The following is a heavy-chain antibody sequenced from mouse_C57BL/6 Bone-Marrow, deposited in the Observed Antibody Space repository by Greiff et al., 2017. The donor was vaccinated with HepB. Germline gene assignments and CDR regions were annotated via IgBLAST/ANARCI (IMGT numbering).Heavy chain of an antibody. CDR3: TRDPSTMVTTDGLWFAY. J-gene: IGHJ3*01. D-gene: IGHD2-2*01. CDR2: ISSGGDYI. V-gene: IGHV5-9-1*02. Sequence: EVKLVESGEGLVKPGGSLKLSCAASGFTFSSYAMSWVRQTPEKRLEWVAYISSGGDYIYYADTVKGRFTISRDNARNTLYLQMSSLKSEDTAMYYCTRDPSTMVTTDGLWFAYWGQGTLVSVSA. CDR1: GFTFSSYA.